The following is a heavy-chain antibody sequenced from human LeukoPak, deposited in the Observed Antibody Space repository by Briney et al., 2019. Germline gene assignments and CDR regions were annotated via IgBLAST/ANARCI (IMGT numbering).Heavy chain of an antibody. V-gene: IGHV4-4*07. CDR2: IYSSGST. Sequence: SETLSLTCTVSGGSINSYYWSWIRQPAGKGLEWIGRIYSSGSTTYNPSLKSRVTMSVNTSKNLFSLRLSSVTAADTAVYYCARVQYLRTDWFDPWGQGTLVTVSS. D-gene: IGHD2-2*01. CDR1: GGSINSYY. CDR3: ARVQYLRTDWFDP. J-gene: IGHJ5*02.